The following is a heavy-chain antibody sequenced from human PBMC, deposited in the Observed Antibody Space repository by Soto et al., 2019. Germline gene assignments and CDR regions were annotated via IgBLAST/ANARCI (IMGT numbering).Heavy chain of an antibody. D-gene: IGHD3-3*01. J-gene: IGHJ6*02. CDR3: AGSITIFGVVTDDYYYGMDV. CDR2: IDPSDSYT. CDR1: GYSFTSYR. V-gene: IGHV5-10-1*01. Sequence: GESLKISCKGPGYSFTSYRISWVRQMPGKGLEWMGRIDPSDSYTNYSPSFQGHVTISADKSISTAYLQWSSLKASDTAMYYCAGSITIFGVVTDDYYYGMDVWGQGTTVTVSS.